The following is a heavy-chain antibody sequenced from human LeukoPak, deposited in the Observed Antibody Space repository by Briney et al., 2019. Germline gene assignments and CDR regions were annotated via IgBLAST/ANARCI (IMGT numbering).Heavy chain of an antibody. J-gene: IGHJ4*02. D-gene: IGHD3-9*01. CDR1: GYTFTVYY. CDR2: INPNSGGT. CDR3: ARVISYYDILTGYYWGYYFDY. Sequence: GASVKVSCKASGYTFTVYYMHWVRQAPGQGLEWMGRINPNSGGTNYAQKFQGRVTMTRDTSISTAYMELSRLRSDDTAVYYCARVISYYDILTGYYWGYYFDYWGQGTLVTVSS. V-gene: IGHV1-2*06.